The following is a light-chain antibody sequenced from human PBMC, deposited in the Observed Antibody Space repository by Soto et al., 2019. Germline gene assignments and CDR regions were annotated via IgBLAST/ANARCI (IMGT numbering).Light chain of an antibody. CDR2: EVS. J-gene: IGLJ1*01. CDR1: TSVIGSNNL. V-gene: IGLV2-23*02. CDR3: CSYANSNTLDV. Sequence: QSALTQPASVSGSPGQSITIPCTGATSVIGSNNLVSWYQQHPGKAPKLIIYEVSKRPSGVSNRFSGSKSGNTASLTISGLQPEDEADYYCCSYANSNTLDVFATGTKLTVL.